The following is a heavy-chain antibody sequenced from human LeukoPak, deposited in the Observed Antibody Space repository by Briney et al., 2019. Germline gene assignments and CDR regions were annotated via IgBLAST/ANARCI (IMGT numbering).Heavy chain of an antibody. CDR1: GYSISSGCY. CDR3: ARHSVAAPSDY. D-gene: IGHD6-19*01. Sequence: SXXLSLTCAVSGYSISSGCYWGWIRPRPGKGLEWIGSIYHIGTTYYNPSLKSRVTISVATSTNQFSLKLSSVTAADTAVYYCARHSVAAPSDYWGQGTLVTVSS. J-gene: IGHJ4*02. V-gene: IGHV4-38-2*01. CDR2: IYHIGTT.